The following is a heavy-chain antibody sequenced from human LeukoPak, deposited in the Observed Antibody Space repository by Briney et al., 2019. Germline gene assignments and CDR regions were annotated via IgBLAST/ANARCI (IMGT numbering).Heavy chain of an antibody. CDR3: ARVAGLVYFDY. J-gene: IGHJ4*02. V-gene: IGHV4-59*01. Sequence: SETLSLTCTVSGGSISSYYWSWIRQPPGKGLEWIGYINYSGSTNYNPSLKSRVTISVDTSKNQFSLKLSSVTAADTAVYYCARVAGLVYFDYWGQGTLVTVSS. D-gene: IGHD3-10*01. CDR2: INYSGST. CDR1: GGSISSYY.